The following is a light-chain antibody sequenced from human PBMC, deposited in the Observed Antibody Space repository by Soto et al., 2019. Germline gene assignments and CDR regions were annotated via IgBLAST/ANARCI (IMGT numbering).Light chain of an antibody. Sequence: QSVLTQPPSASGSPGQSVTISCTGTSSDVGRYNSVSWYQQHPGKAPKLILYDVSRRPSGAPDRFSGSKSGNTASLTVSRLQAEDEADYYCSSYAGSDNVVFGGGTKLTVL. CDR1: SSDVGRYNS. CDR3: SSYAGSDNVV. CDR2: DVS. J-gene: IGLJ2*01. V-gene: IGLV2-8*01.